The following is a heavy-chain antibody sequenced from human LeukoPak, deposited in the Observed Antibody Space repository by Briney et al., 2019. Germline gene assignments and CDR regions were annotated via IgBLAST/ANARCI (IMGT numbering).Heavy chain of an antibody. V-gene: IGHV4-31*03. J-gene: IGHJ5*02. Sequence: PSETLSLTCTVSGGSSSSGGYYWSWIRQHPGKGLEWIGYIYFSGSTYYNPSLRSRVTISVDTSKNQFSLKLSSVTAADTAVYYCARGDWYYYDSSGYPNWFDPWGQGTLVTVSS. CDR3: ARGDWYYYDSSGYPNWFDP. CDR1: GGSSSSGGYY. CDR2: IYFSGST. D-gene: IGHD3-22*01.